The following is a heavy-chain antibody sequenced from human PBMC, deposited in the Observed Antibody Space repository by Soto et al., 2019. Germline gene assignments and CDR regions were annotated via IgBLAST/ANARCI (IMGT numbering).Heavy chain of an antibody. D-gene: IGHD3-22*01. Sequence: QVQLVQSGAEVKKPGSSVKVSCKASGGTFSSYAISWVRQAPGQGLGWMGGIIPIFGTANYAQKFQGRVTITADESTSTAYMELSSLRSEDTAVYYCARGYYYDSSGSYSNAYYFDYWGQGTLVTVSS. CDR2: IIPIFGTA. CDR1: GGTFSSYA. CDR3: ARGYYYDSSGSYSNAYYFDY. V-gene: IGHV1-69*01. J-gene: IGHJ4*02.